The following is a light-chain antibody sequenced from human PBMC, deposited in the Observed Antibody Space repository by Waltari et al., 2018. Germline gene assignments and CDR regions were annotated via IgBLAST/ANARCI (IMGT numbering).Light chain of an antibody. V-gene: IGLV4-69*01. CDR1: RGHSSNI. Sequence: QLVLTQSPSASASLGASVKLTCTLSRGHSSNIVAWLQQQPETGPRFLMKVNSDGSHSKGDEIPDRFSGSSSGAERYLTISSVQSEDEADYYCQTGGHGTWVFGGGTKLTVL. CDR2: VNSDGSH. J-gene: IGLJ3*02. CDR3: QTGGHGTWV.